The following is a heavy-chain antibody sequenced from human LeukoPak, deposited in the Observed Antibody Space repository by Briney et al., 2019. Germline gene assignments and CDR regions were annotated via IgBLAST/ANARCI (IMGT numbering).Heavy chain of an antibody. D-gene: IGHD3-22*01. CDR1: GYTLTELS. J-gene: IGHJ5*02. CDR2: FDPEDGET. Sequence: ASVKVSCKVSGYTLTELSMHWVRQAPGKGLEWMGGFDPEDGETIYAQKFQGRVTMTEDTSTDTAYMELSSLRSGDTAVYYCATGGYYYDSSRNWFDPWGQGTLVTVSS. CDR3: ATGGYYYDSSRNWFDP. V-gene: IGHV1-24*01.